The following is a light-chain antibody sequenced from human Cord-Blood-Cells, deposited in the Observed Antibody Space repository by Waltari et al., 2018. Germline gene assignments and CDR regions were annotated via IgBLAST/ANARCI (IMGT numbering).Light chain of an antibody. CDR2: DAS. V-gene: IGKV1-33*01. J-gene: IGKJ2*01. Sequence: EIQMTQSPSSLSASVGDRVTITCQASQDISNYLNWYQQKPGKAPKLLIYDASNLETGVTSRFSGSGSGTDFTFTISSLQPEDIATYYCQQYDNLPMYTFGQGTKLEIK. CDR3: QQYDNLPMYT. CDR1: QDISNY.